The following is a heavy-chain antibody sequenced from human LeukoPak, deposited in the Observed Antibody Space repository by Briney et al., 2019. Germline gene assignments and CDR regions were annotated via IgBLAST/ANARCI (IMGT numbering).Heavy chain of an antibody. CDR1: GFTFTSYS. CDR3: GRDVWGDAFYI. V-gene: IGHV3-21*01. D-gene: IGHD3-16*01. J-gene: IGHJ3*02. CDR2: ISSSSSYI. Sequence: GGSLRLSCAASGFTFTSYSMNWVRQAPGKGLEWVSYISSSSSYIYSADSVRGRFTISRDNAKNSLYLQMNSLRAEATAVYYCGRDVWGDAFYIWGQGTMVTVFS.